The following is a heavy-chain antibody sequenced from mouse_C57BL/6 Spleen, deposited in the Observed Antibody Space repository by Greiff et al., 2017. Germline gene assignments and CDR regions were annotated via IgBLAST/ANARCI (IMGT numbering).Heavy chain of an antibody. D-gene: IGHD2-4*01. Sequence: EVQLQQSGTVLARPGASVKMSCKTSGYTFTSYWMHWVKQRPGQGLEWIGAIYPGNSDTSYNQKFKGMAKLTAVTSASTAYMELSSLTNADSAVYYCTREGIYYDYDGGAWFAYWGQGTLVTVSA. CDR3: TREGIYYDYDGGAWFAY. CDR2: IYPGNSDT. J-gene: IGHJ3*01. V-gene: IGHV1-5*01. CDR1: GYTFTSYW.